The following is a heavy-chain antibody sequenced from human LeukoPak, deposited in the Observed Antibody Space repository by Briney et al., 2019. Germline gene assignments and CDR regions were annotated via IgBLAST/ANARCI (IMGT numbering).Heavy chain of an antibody. J-gene: IGHJ4*02. Sequence: PGGSLRLSCAASGFTFISYSMNWVRQAPGKGLEGVSSISSSSSYIYYEDSVKGRFTISRDNAKNSLHLQMNSLSAEDTAVYYCARDKDYLDYWGQGTLVTVSS. V-gene: IGHV3-21*01. CDR2: ISSSSSYI. CDR3: ARDKDYLDY. CDR1: GFTFISYS.